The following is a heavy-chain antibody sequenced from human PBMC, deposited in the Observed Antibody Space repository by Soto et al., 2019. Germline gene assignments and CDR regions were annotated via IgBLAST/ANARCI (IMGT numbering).Heavy chain of an antibody. CDR3: AKNGQPPYYYYGLDV. J-gene: IGHJ6*02. V-gene: IGHV1-18*01. CDR1: GYTFTRYG. CDR2: ISGYNGDT. D-gene: IGHD2-8*01. Sequence: QGQLVQSEAEVKKPGASVKVSCKASGYTFTRYGISWVRQAPGQGLEWMGWISGYNGDTTYAQKFQGRVSMTIDTATGTAYMELRSLTYDDTAAYYCAKNGQPPYYYYGLDVLGQRNKVTVSS.